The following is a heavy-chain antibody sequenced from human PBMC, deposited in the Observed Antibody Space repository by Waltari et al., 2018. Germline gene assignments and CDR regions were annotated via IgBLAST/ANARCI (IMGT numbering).Heavy chain of an antibody. CDR3: ARATIKGSGIPPFDY. D-gene: IGHD1-1*01. CDR1: GGSIRSGGYY. CDR2: IYYSGST. V-gene: IGHV4-31*03. Sequence: QVQLQESGPGLVTPSQTLSLTCTVSGGSIRSGGYYWSWIRQPPGKGLEWIGYIYYSGSTYYNPSLKSRVTISVDTSKNQFSLKLSSVTAADTAVYYCARATIKGSGIPPFDYWGQGTLVTVSS. J-gene: IGHJ4*02.